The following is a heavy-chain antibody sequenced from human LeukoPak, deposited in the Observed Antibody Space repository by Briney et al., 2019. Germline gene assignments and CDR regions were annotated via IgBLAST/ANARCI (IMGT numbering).Heavy chain of an antibody. CDR2: ISSSSSYI. CDR1: GFTFSSYS. D-gene: IGHD2-2*01. J-gene: IGHJ4*02. CDR3: ARDLSPPGYCSSTSCSSFDY. Sequence: GGSLRLSCAASGFTFSSYSTNWVRQAPGKGLEWVSSISSSSSYIYYADSVKGRFTISRDNAKNSLYLQMNSLRAEDTAVYYCARDLSPPGYCSSTSCSSFDYWGQGTLVTVSS. V-gene: IGHV3-21*06.